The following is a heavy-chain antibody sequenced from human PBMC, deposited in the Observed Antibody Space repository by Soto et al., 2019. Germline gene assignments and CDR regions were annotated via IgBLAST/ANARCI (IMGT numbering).Heavy chain of an antibody. CDR1: GGTFSTFG. V-gene: IGHV1-69*13. D-gene: IGHD4-17*01. CDR2: IIPFLGTA. Sequence: SVKVSCKASGGTFSTFGISWVRQAPGQGLEWMGGIIPFLGTARYSQKFEDRITITADESTNTVYMDLRSLTSEDTAIYYCAKSAPMDAGDKYYYDFWGQGALVTVSS. J-gene: IGHJ4*02. CDR3: AKSAPMDAGDKYYYDF.